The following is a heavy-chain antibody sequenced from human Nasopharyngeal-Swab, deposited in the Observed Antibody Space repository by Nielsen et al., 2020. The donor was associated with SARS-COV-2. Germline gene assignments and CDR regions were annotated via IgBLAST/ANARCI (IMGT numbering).Heavy chain of an antibody. CDR2: ISSSSSYI. Sequence: GESLKISCAASGFTFSSYSMNWVRQAPGKGLEWVSSISSSSSYIYYADSVKGRFTISRDNAKNSLYLQMNSLRDEDTAVYYCARAKLSYYDSSGFDYWGQGTLVTVSS. CDR1: GFTFSSYS. CDR3: ARAKLSYYDSSGFDY. D-gene: IGHD3-22*01. V-gene: IGHV3-21*01. J-gene: IGHJ4*02.